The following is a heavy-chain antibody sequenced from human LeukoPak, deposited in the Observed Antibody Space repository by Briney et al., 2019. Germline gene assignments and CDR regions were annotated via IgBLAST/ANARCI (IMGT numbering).Heavy chain of an antibody. CDR1: GYTFTSYD. J-gene: IGHJ4*02. CDR2: MNPNSGNT. Sequence: ASVKVSCKASGYTFTSYDINWVRQATGQGLEWMGWMNPNSGNTGYAQKFQGRVTMTRNTSISTAYMELSSLRSEDTAVYYCARAEIAAAAVTGLRDWGQGTLVTVSS. D-gene: IGHD6-13*01. CDR3: ARAEIAAAAVTGLRD. V-gene: IGHV1-8*01.